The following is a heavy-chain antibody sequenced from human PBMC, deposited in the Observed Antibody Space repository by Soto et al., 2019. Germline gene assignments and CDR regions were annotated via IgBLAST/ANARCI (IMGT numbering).Heavy chain of an antibody. CDR3: ARVVGSSSNYYFDY. Sequence: KPSETLSLTCTVSGGSISSGGYYWSWIRQHPGKGLEWIGYIYYSGSTYYNPSLKSRVTISVDTSKNQFSLKLSSVTAADTAVYYCARVVGSSSNYYFDYWGQGTLVTVSS. D-gene: IGHD6-6*01. V-gene: IGHV4-31*03. J-gene: IGHJ4*02. CDR1: GGSISSGGYY. CDR2: IYYSGST.